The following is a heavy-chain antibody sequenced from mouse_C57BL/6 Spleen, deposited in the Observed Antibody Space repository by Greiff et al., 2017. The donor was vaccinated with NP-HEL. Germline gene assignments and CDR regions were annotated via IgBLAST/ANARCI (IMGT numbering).Heavy chain of an antibody. Sequence: QVQLKQPGAELVKPGASVKVSCKASGYTFTSYWMHWVKQRPGQGLEWIGRIHPSDSDTNYDQKFKGKATLTVDKSSSTAYMQLSSLTSEDSAVYYGAIRGYDGYYVHYFDYWGKGTTLTVSS. V-gene: IGHV1-74*01. D-gene: IGHD2-3*01. CDR1: GYTFTSYW. CDR3: AIRGYDGYYVHYFDY. J-gene: IGHJ2*01. CDR2: IHPSDSDT.